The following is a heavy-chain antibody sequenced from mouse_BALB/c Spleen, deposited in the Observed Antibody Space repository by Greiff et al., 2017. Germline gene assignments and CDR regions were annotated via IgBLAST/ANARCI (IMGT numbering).Heavy chain of an antibody. Sequence: QVQLKESGAELVKPGASVKLSCKTSGYTFTSYWIQWVKQRPGQGLGWIGEIFPGTGTTYYTEKFKGKATLTIDTSSSTAYMQLTSLTSEDSAVYVCARSPYYGSSHWYFDVWGAGTTVTVSS. CDR2: IFPGTGTT. D-gene: IGHD1-1*01. CDR3: ARSPYYGSSHWYFDV. V-gene: IGHV1S132*01. CDR1: GYTFTSYW. J-gene: IGHJ1*01.